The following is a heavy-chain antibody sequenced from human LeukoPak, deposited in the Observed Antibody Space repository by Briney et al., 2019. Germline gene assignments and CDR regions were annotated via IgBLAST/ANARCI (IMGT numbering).Heavy chain of an antibody. CDR1: GFTFSTYW. D-gene: IGHD3-3*01. J-gene: IGHJ4*02. CDR2: TKQDGSGK. CDR3: ARDRNTDFWSGYYTNYFDY. Sequence: GGSLRLSCAASGFTFSTYWMSWVRQAPGKGLEWVANTKQDGSGKYYVDSVKGRFTISRDNAKKSLYLQMNSLRAEDTAVYYCARDRNTDFWSGYYTNYFDYWGQGTLVTVSS. V-gene: IGHV3-7*01.